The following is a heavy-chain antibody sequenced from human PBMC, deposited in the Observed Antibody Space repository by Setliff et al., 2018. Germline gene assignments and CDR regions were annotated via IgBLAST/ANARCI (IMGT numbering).Heavy chain of an antibody. CDR3: ATDKLTTSCIDH. CDR1: GGTFNSYG. CDR2: SIPISGTT. Sequence: SVKVSCKTSGGTFNSYGIDWVRQAPGQGLEWMGRSIPISGTTKYAQEFQDRVTITADKSTSTAYMELSSLTSDDTAVYYCATDKLTTSCIDHWGQGTLVTVSS. D-gene: IGHD2-2*01. J-gene: IGHJ4*02. V-gene: IGHV1-69*06.